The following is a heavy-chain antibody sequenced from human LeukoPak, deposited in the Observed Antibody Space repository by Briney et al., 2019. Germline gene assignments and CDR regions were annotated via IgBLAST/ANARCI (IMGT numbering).Heavy chain of an antibody. D-gene: IGHD6-13*01. J-gene: IGHJ4*02. CDR1: GFTFSSYW. V-gene: IGHV3-7*01. CDR2: IKQDGSEK. Sequence: GGSLRPSCAASGFTFSSYWMSWVRQAPGKGLEWVANIKQDGSEKYYVDSVKGRFTISRDNAKNSLYLQMNSLRAEDTAVYYCARGGYSSSWYRGYFDYWGQGTLVTVSS. CDR3: ARGGYSSSWYRGYFDY.